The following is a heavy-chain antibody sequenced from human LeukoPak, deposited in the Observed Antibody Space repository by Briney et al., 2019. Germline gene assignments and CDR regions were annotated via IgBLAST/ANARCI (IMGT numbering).Heavy chain of an antibody. Sequence: ASVKVSCKASGYTFTSYGISWVRQAPGQGLEWVGWISAYNGNTNYAQKLQGRVTMTTDTSTSTAYMELRSLRSDDTAVYYCARVGVTIFGVVIIPGDYWGQGTLVTVSS. CDR3: ARVGVTIFGVVIIPGDY. D-gene: IGHD3-3*01. CDR1: GYTFTSYG. CDR2: ISAYNGNT. J-gene: IGHJ4*02. V-gene: IGHV1-18*01.